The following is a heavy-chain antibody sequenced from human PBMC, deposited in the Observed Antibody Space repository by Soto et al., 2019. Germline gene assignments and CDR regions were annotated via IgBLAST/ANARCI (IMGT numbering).Heavy chain of an antibody. D-gene: IGHD3-9*01. Sequence: GGSLRLSCAASGFTFSSYAMSWVRQAPGKGLEWVSAISGSGGSTYHADSVKGRFTISRDNSKNTLYLQMNSLRAEDTAVYYCAKGGYDILTGLDYWGQGTLVTVSS. CDR2: ISGSGGST. J-gene: IGHJ4*02. V-gene: IGHV3-23*01. CDR3: AKGGYDILTGLDY. CDR1: GFTFSSYA.